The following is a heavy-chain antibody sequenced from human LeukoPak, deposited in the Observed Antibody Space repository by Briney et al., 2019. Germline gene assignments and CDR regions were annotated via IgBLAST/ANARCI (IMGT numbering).Heavy chain of an antibody. V-gene: IGHV3-30*18. CDR2: ISYDGSNK. Sequence: PGGSLRLSCAASGFTFSSYGMPWVRQAPGKGLEWVAVISYDGSNKYYADSVKGRFTISRDNSKNTLYLQMNSLRAEDTAVYYCAKGRSGVATMKDWGQGTLVTVSS. CDR1: GFTFSSYG. D-gene: IGHD5-12*01. J-gene: IGHJ4*02. CDR3: AKGRSGVATMKD.